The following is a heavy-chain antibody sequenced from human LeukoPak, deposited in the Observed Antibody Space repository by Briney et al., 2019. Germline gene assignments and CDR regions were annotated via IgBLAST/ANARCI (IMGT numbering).Heavy chain of an antibody. CDR2: INQRGSEK. J-gene: IGHJ4*02. D-gene: IGHD7-27*01. CDR3: GRLGGPPGNRGWYYEH. CDR1: GFIFSNYW. Sequence: GGSLRLSCAASGFIFSNYWMSWVRQGPGEGPEWVANINQRGSEKYYVDSVKGRFTISRDNAKNSLDLQMNSLRVEDTAIYYGGRLGGPPGNRGWYYEHWGQGTLVTVSS. V-gene: IGHV3-7*03.